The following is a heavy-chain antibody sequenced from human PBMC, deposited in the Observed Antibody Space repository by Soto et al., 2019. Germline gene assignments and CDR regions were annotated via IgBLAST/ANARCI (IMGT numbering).Heavy chain of an antibody. D-gene: IGHD3-22*01. CDR3: ARDGGKYDYDRSGFPY. V-gene: IGHV1-18*04. CDR1: GYTFTSYG. J-gene: IGHJ4*02. Sequence: GPEVKKPGASVKVSCQTSGYTFTSYGINWVRQAPGQGPEWMGYIDPLSGDTKYARSVQGRVTLTTATYTGTAYMELRSLRSDDTAIYFCARDGGKYDYDRSGFPYWGQGTLVTVSP. CDR2: IDPLSGDT.